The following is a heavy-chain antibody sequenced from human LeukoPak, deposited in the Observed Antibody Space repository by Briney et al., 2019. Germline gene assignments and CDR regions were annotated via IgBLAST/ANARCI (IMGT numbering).Heavy chain of an antibody. Sequence: KPSETLSLTCAVYGGSFSGYYWSWIRQPPGKGLEWIGEINHSGSTNYNPSLKSRVTISVDTSKNQFSLKLRSVTAADTAVYYCVREAATDYYDSSGYYRQTEVFDAWGQGTMVTVSS. CDR1: GGSFSGYY. CDR3: VREAATDYYDSSGYYRQTEVFDA. D-gene: IGHD3-22*01. J-gene: IGHJ3*01. CDR2: INHSGST. V-gene: IGHV4-34*01.